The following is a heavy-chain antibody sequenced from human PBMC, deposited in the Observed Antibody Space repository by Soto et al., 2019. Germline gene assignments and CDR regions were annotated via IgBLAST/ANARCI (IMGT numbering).Heavy chain of an antibody. CDR3: ARDRYIVVVGADYYYGMDV. J-gene: IGHJ6*02. V-gene: IGHV3-30-3*01. Sequence: QVQLVESGGGVVQPGRSLRLSCAASGFTFSSYAMHWVRQAPGKGLAGVAVISYDGSNKYYADSVKGRFTISRDNSKNTLYLQMNSLRAEDTAVYYCARDRYIVVVGADYYYGMDVWGQGTTVTVSS. CDR1: GFTFSSYA. CDR2: ISYDGSNK. D-gene: IGHD2-15*01.